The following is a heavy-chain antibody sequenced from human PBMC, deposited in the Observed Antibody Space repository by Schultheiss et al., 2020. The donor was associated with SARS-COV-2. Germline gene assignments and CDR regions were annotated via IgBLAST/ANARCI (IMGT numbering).Heavy chain of an antibody. V-gene: IGHV3-21*06. J-gene: IGHJ5*02. CDR2: ISSTGSST. D-gene: IGHD5-12*01. CDR1: GFTFSDYS. CDR3: ASLTRGYSGHAPT. Sequence: GESLKISCAASGFTFSDYSMNWVRQAPGKGLEWVSFISSTGSSTYVADSVKGRFTVSRDNAKNTLYLQMHSLGVEDTAVYYCASLTRGYSGHAPTWCQGTLVTVSS.